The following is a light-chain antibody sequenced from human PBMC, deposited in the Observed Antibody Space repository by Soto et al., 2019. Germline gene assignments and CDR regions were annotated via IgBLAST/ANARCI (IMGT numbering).Light chain of an antibody. CDR3: QHYHGYPVT. CDR2: DAS. J-gene: IGKJ3*01. CDR1: QSVNTW. Sequence: DIQMTQSPSTLSASVGARVTITCRASQSVNTWLAWYQQKPGKAPVLLIYDASSLKSGVPSRFSGSGSGTEFTLTITSLQPDDFAIYYCQHYHGYPVTFGPGTKGDIK. V-gene: IGKV1-5*01.